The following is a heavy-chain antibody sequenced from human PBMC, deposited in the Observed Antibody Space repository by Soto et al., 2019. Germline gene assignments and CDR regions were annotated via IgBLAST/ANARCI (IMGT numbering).Heavy chain of an antibody. CDR3: AKNGPSLGAWFDP. V-gene: IGHV1-2*02. J-gene: IGHJ5*02. Sequence: ASVKVSCKASGYTFTGYYIHWVRQAPGQGLEWMGWIDPNSGGTHYAPKFQGRVAMTRAASINTAYMELNRLRSDDAAVYYCAKNGPSLGAWFDPWGQGTLVTVSS. CDR2: IDPNSGGT. CDR1: GYTFTGYY. D-gene: IGHD2-8*01.